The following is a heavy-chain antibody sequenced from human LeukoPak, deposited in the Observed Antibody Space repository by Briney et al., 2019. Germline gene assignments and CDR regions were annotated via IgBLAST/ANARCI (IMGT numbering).Heavy chain of an antibody. J-gene: IGHJ4*02. D-gene: IGHD6-19*01. CDR1: GYTFTDYY. CDR3: ARVFSKSGWYYFDY. Sequence: ASVKVSCKTSGYTFTDYYIHWVRQAPGQGLEWMGRINSKSGGTNYAQNLQGRVIMTRDTSISTAYMELSRLKSDDTAVYYCARVFSKSGWYYFDYWGQGTLVTVSS. V-gene: IGHV1-2*06. CDR2: INSKSGGT.